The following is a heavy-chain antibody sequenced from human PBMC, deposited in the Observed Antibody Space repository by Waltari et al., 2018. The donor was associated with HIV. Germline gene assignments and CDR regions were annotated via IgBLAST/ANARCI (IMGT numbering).Heavy chain of an antibody. CDR1: GSTFSNYP. Sequence: EVQLVESGGGLVQPGGSLRLSCSAAGSTFSNYPIHWVRQATGKGLEYVSAITSHGKNTYYVDSVKGRFTISRDNSKNMLYLQMRSLRAEDTALYYCVKDSGYNSSGGAFDIWGQGTMVIVSS. D-gene: IGHD3-22*01. CDR3: VKDSGYNSSGGAFDI. V-gene: IGHV3-64D*06. J-gene: IGHJ3*02. CDR2: ITSHGKNT.